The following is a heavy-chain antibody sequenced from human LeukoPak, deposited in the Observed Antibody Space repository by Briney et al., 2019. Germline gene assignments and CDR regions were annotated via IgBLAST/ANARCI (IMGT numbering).Heavy chain of an antibody. D-gene: IGHD5-18*01. CDR2: ITISGGT. V-gene: IGHV3-48*01. CDR1: RFTLSNYG. CDR3: AKGMPDMAYLDC. J-gene: IGHJ4*02. Sequence: GGSLRLSCAASRFTLSNYGMSWVRQAPGKGLEWVSYITISGGTCYADSVKGRFTISRDSAKNSLSLQMNSLRAEDTAVYYCAKGMPDMAYLDCWGQGTLVTVSS.